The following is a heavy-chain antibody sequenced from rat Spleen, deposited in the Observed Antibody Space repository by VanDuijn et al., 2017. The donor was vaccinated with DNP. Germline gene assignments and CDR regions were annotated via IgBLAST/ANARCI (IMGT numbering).Heavy chain of an antibody. J-gene: IGHJ2*01. CDR3: TTGFG. CDR2: IRYDGGGT. D-gene: IGHD4-6*01. Sequence: EVQLVESGGDLVQPGXXLKLFXXXSGFXXSDYXXAXXXQAXTXDLXXXAYIRYDGGGTKYADSVKGRFTISRDNAKNTLDLQMNSLRSEDMATYYCTTGFGWGQGVMVTVSS. CDR1: GFXXSDYX. V-gene: IGHV5-20*01.